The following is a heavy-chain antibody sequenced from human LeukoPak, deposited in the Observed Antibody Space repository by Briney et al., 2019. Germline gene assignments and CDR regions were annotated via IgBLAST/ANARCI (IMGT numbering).Heavy chain of an antibody. CDR1: GDSISNYF. CDR3: ARVEQWPDNIDP. V-gene: IGHV4-59*01. Sequence: SETLSLTCSVSGDSISNYFWSWIRQPPGKGLEWIGYIYYSGSTNYNPSLKSRVTISMDTSKNQFSLKLSSVTAADTAVYYCARVEQWPDNIDPCGQGTLVTVSS. J-gene: IGHJ5*01. D-gene: IGHD6-19*01. CDR2: IYYSGST.